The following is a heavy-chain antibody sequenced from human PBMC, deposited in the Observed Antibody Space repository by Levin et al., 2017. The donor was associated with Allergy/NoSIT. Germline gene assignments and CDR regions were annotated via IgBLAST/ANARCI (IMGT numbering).Heavy chain of an antibody. CDR2: INHSGST. V-gene: IGHV4-34*01. CDR1: GGSFSGYY. D-gene: IGHD3-3*01. J-gene: IGHJ3*02. CDR3: ARGPEKFWSGYQKAFDI. Sequence: SETLSLTCAVYGGSFSGYYWSWIRQPPGKGLEWIGEINHSGSTNYNPSLKSRVTISVDTSKNQFSLKLSSVTAADTAVYYCARGPEKFWSGYQKAFDIWGQGTMVTVSS.